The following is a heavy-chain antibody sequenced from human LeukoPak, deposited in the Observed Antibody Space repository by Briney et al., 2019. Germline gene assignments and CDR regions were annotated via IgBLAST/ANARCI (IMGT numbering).Heavy chain of an antibody. CDR2: INHSGST. D-gene: IGHD5-18*01. V-gene: IGHV4-34*01. CDR1: GGSFSGYY. J-gene: IGHJ4*02. Sequence: SEILSLTCAVYGGSFSGYYWSWIRQPPGKGLEWIGEINHSGSTNYNPSLKSRVTISVDTSKNQFSLKLSSVTAADTAVYYCARGLSYGHDYWGQGTLVTVSS. CDR3: ARGLSYGHDY.